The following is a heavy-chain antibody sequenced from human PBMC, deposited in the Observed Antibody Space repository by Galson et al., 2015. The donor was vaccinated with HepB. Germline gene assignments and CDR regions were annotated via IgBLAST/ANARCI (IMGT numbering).Heavy chain of an antibody. Sequence: SVKVSCKASGYTFTSYGISWVRQAPGQGLEWMGWISAYNGNTNYAQKLQGRVTMTTDTSTSTAYMELRGLRSDDTAVYYCARAFISSSWYQTPCYFDHWGQGTLVTVSS. CDR3: ARAFISSSWYQTPCYFDH. CDR2: ISAYNGNT. D-gene: IGHD6-13*01. V-gene: IGHV1-18*04. J-gene: IGHJ4*02. CDR1: GYTFTSYG.